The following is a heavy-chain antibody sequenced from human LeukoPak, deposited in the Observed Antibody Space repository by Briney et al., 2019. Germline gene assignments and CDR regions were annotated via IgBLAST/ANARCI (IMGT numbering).Heavy chain of an antibody. Sequence: GGSLRLSCAASGFTVSSNYMSWVRQAPGKGLEWVSVIYSGGSTYYADSVKGRFTISRDNSKNTLYLQMNSLRAEDTAVYYCAKDRSIYDILTGYMYYFDYWGQGTLVTVSS. CDR2: IYSGGST. J-gene: IGHJ4*02. CDR1: GFTVSSNY. CDR3: AKDRSIYDILTGYMYYFDY. D-gene: IGHD3-9*01. V-gene: IGHV3-66*01.